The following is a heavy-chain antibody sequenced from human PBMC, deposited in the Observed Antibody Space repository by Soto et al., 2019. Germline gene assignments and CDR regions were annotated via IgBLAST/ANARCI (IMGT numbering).Heavy chain of an antibody. Sequence: VVSLRLSWAASGLTFSKYAMSWVRQDPGKGLEWVGSISGSGGTTYYADSVKGRITISRDNSKNTLYLQINSLRAVATAVYYCAKRISSGGNVPDYWVQRSLVTATS. D-gene: IGHD6-19*01. CDR1: GLTFSKYA. CDR3: AKRISSGGNVPDY. CDR2: ISGSGGTT. V-gene: IGHV3-23*01. J-gene: IGHJ4*02.